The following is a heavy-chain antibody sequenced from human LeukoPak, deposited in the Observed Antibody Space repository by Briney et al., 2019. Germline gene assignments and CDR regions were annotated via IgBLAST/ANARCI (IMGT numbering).Heavy chain of an antibody. D-gene: IGHD3-3*01. CDR2: ISWNSGSI. Sequence: HGGSLRLSCAASGLTFDDYAMPWVRQAPGKGLEWASGISWNSGSIGYADSVKGRFTISRDNAKNSLYLQMNSLRAEDTALYYCAKGYDFWSGYHTHWGQGTLVTVSS. CDR1: GLTFDDYA. CDR3: AKGYDFWSGYHTH. V-gene: IGHV3-9*01. J-gene: IGHJ4*02.